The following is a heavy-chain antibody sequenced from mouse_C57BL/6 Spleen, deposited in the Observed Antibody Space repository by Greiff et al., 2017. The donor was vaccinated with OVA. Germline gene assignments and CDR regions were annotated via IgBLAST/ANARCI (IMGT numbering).Heavy chain of an antibody. J-gene: IGHJ2*01. CDR1: GYAFTNYL. CDR3: ARMGISITTVVAGDY. CDR2: INPGSGGT. V-gene: IGHV1-54*01. Sequence: VKLMESGAELVRPGTSVKVSCKASGYAFTNYLIEWVKQRPGQGLEWIGVINPGSGGTNYNEKFKGKATLTADKSSSTAYMQLSSLTSEDSAVYFCARMGISITTVVAGDYWGQGTTLTVSS. D-gene: IGHD1-1*01.